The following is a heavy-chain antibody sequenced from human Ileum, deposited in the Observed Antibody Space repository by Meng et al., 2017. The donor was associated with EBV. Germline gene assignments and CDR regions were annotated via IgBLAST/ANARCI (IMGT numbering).Heavy chain of an antibody. J-gene: IGHJ4*02. D-gene: IGHD1-7*01. V-gene: IGHV4-4*02. CDR2: VHHRGDT. Sequence: VQLQEAGPGLVKPSGTLSLTCTVSGDAISSDIWWSWVRQPPGKGLEWIGEVHHRGDTNYNPSLKSRVDISVDKSKNQFYLSLFSVTAADTAVYYCGRDQGRELINHWGQGTLVTVSS. CDR3: GRDQGRELINH. CDR1: GDAISSDIW.